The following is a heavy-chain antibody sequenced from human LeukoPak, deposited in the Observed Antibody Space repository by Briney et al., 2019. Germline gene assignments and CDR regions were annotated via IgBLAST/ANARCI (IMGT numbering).Heavy chain of an antibody. D-gene: IGHD6-19*01. CDR2: I. CDR3: ARRSGIAVAGAFDY. J-gene: IGHJ4*02. Sequence: PGGSLRLSCAASGFTFSNYAMRWVRQAPGKGLEWVSGIDSVKGRFTISRDNSKNTLYLQMNSLRAEDTAVYYCARRSGIAVAGAFDYWGQGTLVTVSS. V-gene: IGHV3-23*01. CDR1: GFTFSNYA.